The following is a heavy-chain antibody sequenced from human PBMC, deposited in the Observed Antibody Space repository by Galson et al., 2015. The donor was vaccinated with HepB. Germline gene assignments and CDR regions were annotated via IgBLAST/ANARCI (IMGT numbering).Heavy chain of an antibody. Sequence: SVKVSCKASGYTFATYIMHWVRQAPGQRLEWMGWIDAGNGNTKYSQKFQGRVSITRDTSASTAYMELGSLRSEDTAVYYCARGANWNYNFDYWGQGTLVTVSS. CDR2: IDAGNGNT. D-gene: IGHD1-7*01. CDR3: ARGANWNYNFDY. J-gene: IGHJ4*02. CDR1: GYTFATYI. V-gene: IGHV1-3*01.